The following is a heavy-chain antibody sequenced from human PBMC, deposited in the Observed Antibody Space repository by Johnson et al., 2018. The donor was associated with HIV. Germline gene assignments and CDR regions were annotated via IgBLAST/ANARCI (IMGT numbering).Heavy chain of an antibody. J-gene: IGHJ3*02. V-gene: IGHV3-66*01. CDR3: AKGDRYNWNYVSAFDI. D-gene: IGHD1-7*01. CDR1: AFRVSYTY. CDR2: IYSGGST. Sequence: VQLVASGGGLVQSGGSLRLSRGSSAFRVSYTYMNWVRQAPGTGLDWVSVIYSGGSTYYADSVRGRFPFSRDNSKNTLYLQMNSLRAEEPAVYYCAKGDRYNWNYVSAFDIWGQGTMVTVSS.